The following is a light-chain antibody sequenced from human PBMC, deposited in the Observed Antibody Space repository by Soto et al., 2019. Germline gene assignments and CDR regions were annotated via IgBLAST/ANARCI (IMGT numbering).Light chain of an antibody. CDR1: QSVLYSSNNKNY. CDR2: GAS. V-gene: IGKV4-1*01. Sequence: DIVMTQSPDSLAVSLGERATINCKSSQSVLYSSNNKNYLAWYQQKPGQPPKLLINGASTRESGVPDRFSGSGSGTEFTLTISSLQAEDVAVYYCQQYYTTLPGFGPGTKVEIK. CDR3: QQYYTTLPG. J-gene: IGKJ1*01.